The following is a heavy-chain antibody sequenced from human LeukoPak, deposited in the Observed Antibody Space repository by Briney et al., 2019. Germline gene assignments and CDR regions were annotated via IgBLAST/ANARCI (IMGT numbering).Heavy chain of an antibody. D-gene: IGHD1-26*01. J-gene: IGHJ4*02. V-gene: IGHV4-59*08. CDR2: IYYSGST. CDR3: ASSSGSYSLGFDY. CDR1: GGSISSYY. Sequence: SETLSLTCTVSGGSISSYYWSWIRQPPGKGLEWIGYIYYSGSTNYNPSLKSRVTISVDTSKNQFSLKLSSVTAADTAVYCCASSSGSYSLGFDYWGQGTLVTVSS.